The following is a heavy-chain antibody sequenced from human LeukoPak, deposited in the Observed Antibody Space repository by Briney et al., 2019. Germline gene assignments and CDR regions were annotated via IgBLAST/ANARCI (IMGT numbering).Heavy chain of an antibody. D-gene: IGHD1-26*01. CDR3: ARGGGSYRDY. J-gene: IGHJ4*02. CDR2: INQNGSEI. V-gene: IGHV3-7*01. CDR1: GFTFSSYW. Sequence: SLRLSCAASGFTFSSYWMTWVRQAPGRGLEWVANINQNGSEIYYLDSVEGRFTISRDNAKNSLYLQMNSLRAEDTAVYYCARGGGSYRDYWGQGTLVTVSS.